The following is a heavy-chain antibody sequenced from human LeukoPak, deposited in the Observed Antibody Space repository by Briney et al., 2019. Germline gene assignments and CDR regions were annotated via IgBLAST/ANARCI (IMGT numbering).Heavy chain of an antibody. J-gene: IGHJ4*02. Sequence: GDSLKISCMGSGYSFTSYWIGWVRQMPGKGLEWMGIIYPGDSDTRYSPSFEGQVTISVDRSISTAYLQWSSLKASDTAMYYCARRALQWELLDYWGQGTLVTVSS. V-gene: IGHV5-51*01. CDR1: GYSFTSYW. CDR3: ARRALQWELLDY. D-gene: IGHD1-26*01. CDR2: IYPGDSDT.